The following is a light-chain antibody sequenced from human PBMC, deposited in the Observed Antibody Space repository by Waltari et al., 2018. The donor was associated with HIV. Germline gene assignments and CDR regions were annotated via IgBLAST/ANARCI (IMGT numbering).Light chain of an antibody. Sequence: DIQVTQSPSSLSASVGDGVTVTCRASQTIGTYLNWYQHVPGEASKLLIYSASNLQSGVPSRCSRSGYGTDFSLTISSLEPEDFAVYYCQQSYTTPRTFGQGTKVEIK. V-gene: IGKV1-39*01. CDR3: QQSYTTPRT. CDR2: SAS. J-gene: IGKJ1*01. CDR1: QTIGTY.